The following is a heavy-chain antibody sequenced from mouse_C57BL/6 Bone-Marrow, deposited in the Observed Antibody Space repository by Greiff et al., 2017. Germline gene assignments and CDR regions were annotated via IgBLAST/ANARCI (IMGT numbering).Heavy chain of an antibody. CDR1: GYTFTDYY. Sequence: EVKLQQSGPELVKPGASVKISCKASGYTFTDYYMNWVKQSHGKSLEWIGDINPNNGGTSYNQKFKGKATWTVDKSASTAYMELRSLTSEDSAVYYCARGFQDYWGHGTTLTASS. J-gene: IGHJ2*01. CDR3: ARGFQDY. V-gene: IGHV1-26*01. CDR2: INPNNGGT.